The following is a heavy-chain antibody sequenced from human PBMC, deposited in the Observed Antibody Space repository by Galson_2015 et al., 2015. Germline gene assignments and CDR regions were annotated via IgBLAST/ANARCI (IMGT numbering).Heavy chain of an antibody. CDR1: GTIFTSCW. CDR2: IYPGDSDT. V-gene: IGHV5-51*01. D-gene: IGHD4-11*01. Sequence: QSGAEVKKPGESLKISCKGSGTIFTSCWIGWVRQMPGKGLEWMGLIYPGDSDTRYSPSFQGQVTISANKSTTTAYLQWSSLKASDTAMYYCATLDRAMTTSGFDIWGQGTMVTVSS. CDR3: ATLDRAMTTSGFDI. J-gene: IGHJ3*02.